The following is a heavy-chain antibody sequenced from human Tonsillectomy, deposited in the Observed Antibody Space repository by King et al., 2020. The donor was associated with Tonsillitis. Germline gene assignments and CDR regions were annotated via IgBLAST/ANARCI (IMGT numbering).Heavy chain of an antibody. D-gene: IGHD3-22*01. CDR3: ARDKGDYDTSGYD. CDR2: IYDSGTT. CDR1: GGSISRNY. V-gene: IGHV4-59*01. J-gene: IGHJ4*02. Sequence: QLQESGPGLVKPSETLSLTCTVSGGSISRNYWTWIRQPPGKRLEWIGYIYDSGTTDYNPSLESRVTISVDTSKNQFSLRLSSVTAADTAVYYCARDKGDYDTSGYDWGQGTLVTGSS.